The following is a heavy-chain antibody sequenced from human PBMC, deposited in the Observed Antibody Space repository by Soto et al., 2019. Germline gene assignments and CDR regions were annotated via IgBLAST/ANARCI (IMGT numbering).Heavy chain of an antibody. J-gene: IGHJ6*02. CDR1: GFTFSSYW. V-gene: IGHV3-7*01. Sequence: PGGSLRLSCAASGFTFSSYWMSWVRQAPGKGLEWVANIKQDGSEKYYVDSVKGRFTISRDNAKNSLYLQMNSLRAEDTAVYYCARDRRFYGSGSYYNDYYGMDVWCQGTTVTVSS. D-gene: IGHD3-10*01. CDR3: ARDRRFYGSGSYYNDYYGMDV. CDR2: IKQDGSEK.